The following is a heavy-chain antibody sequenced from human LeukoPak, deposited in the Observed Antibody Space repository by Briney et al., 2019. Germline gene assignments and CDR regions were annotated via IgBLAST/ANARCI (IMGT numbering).Heavy chain of an antibody. V-gene: IGHV3-30*18. J-gene: IGHJ4*02. CDR1: GFTFSSYG. Sequence: GGSLRLSCAASGFTFSSYGMHWVRQAPGKGLEWVAVISYDGSNKYYADSVKGRFTISRDNSKNTLYLQMNSLRAEDTAVYYCAKENPGPCIDYWGQGTLVTVSS. CDR2: ISYDGSNK. CDR3: AKENPGPCIDY. D-gene: IGHD1-14*01.